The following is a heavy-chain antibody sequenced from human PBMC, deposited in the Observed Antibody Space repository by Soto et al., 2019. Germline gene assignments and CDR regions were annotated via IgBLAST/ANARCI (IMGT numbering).Heavy chain of an antibody. D-gene: IGHD3-10*01. Sequence: PGGFLRLSCAASGVTFSSYGMNWVRQAPGKGLEWVSGISGSGGSIYYADSVKGRFTISRDNSKNTLYLQMNSLRAEDTAVYYCAKTPYGSGTLLDYWGQGTLVTVSS. CDR3: AKTPYGSGTLLDY. CDR1: GVTFSSYG. V-gene: IGHV3-23*01. J-gene: IGHJ4*02. CDR2: ISGSGGSI.